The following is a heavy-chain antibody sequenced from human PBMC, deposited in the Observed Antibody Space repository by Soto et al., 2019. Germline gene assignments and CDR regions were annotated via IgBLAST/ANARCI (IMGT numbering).Heavy chain of an antibody. CDR2: ISGSGGST. D-gene: IGHD5-18*01. J-gene: IGHJ4*02. V-gene: IGHV3-23*01. Sequence: LGGSLRLSCAASGFTFSSYAMSWVRQAPGKGLEWVSAISGSGGSTYYADSVKGRFTISRDNSKNTLYPQMNSLRAEDTAVYYWAKDVDTVFDYWGQGTLVTVSS. CDR1: GFTFSSYA. CDR3: AKDVDTVFDY.